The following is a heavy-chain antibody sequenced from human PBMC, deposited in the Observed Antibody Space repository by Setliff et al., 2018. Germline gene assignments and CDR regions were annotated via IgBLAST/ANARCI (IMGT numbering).Heavy chain of an antibody. CDR2: ISFDGNNE. Sequence: SLKISCTASGFTFSSYALHWVRQAPGKGLEWAAVISFDGNNEYYGDSVKGRFTISRDNSKNTQYLQMNSLRPEDTAVYYCARPGLPLRYYYGMDVWGQGTTVTVSS. J-gene: IGHJ6*02. CDR3: ARPGLPLRYYYGMDV. V-gene: IGHV3-30-3*01. CDR1: GFTFSSYA.